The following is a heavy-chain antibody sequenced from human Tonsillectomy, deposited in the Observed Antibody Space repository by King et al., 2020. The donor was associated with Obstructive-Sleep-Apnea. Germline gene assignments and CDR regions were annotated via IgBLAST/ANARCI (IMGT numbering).Heavy chain of an antibody. Sequence: VQLVESGGGLGKPGGSLRLSCAASGFTFNNAWMSWVRQAPGKGLEWVGRITSKTDGGTTDYAAPVKGRFTISRDDSKNTLYLQMKSLKTEDTAVYYCTTVWHTWYGGPDFWGQGTLVTVSS. V-gene: IGHV3-15*01. CDR3: TTVWHTWYGGPDF. D-gene: IGHD3-10*01. CDR1: GFTFNNAW. CDR2: ITSKTDGGTT. J-gene: IGHJ4*02.